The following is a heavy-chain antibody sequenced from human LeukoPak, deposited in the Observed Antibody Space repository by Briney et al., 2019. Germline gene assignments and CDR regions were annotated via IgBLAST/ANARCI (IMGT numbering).Heavy chain of an antibody. CDR2: ISGSDTT. V-gene: IGHV3-23*01. Sequence: PGGSLRLSCAASGFTFSSYALTWVRQAPGKGLEWVSTISGSDTTYYADSVRGRFTFSRDNSKSTLYLQMNSLRAEDTATYFCAKGGNYYGSGSYGDSWGQGTLVTVSS. D-gene: IGHD3-10*01. CDR1: GFTFSSYA. J-gene: IGHJ4*02. CDR3: AKGGNYYGSGSYGDS.